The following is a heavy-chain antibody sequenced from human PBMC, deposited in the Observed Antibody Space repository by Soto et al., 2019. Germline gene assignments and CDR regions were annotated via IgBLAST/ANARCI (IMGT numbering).Heavy chain of an antibody. V-gene: IGHV4-34*01. J-gene: IGHJ5*02. CDR3: ARGGVNHNWFDP. CDR1: GGSFSGYY. CDR2: INHSGST. Sequence: QVQLQQWGAGLLKPSETLSLTCAVYGGSFSGYYWSWIRQPPGKGLEWIGEINHSGSTNYNPSLKGRVTISVDTSKNQFSLKLSSVTAADTAVYYCARGGVNHNWFDPWGQGTLVTVSS. D-gene: IGHD3-10*01.